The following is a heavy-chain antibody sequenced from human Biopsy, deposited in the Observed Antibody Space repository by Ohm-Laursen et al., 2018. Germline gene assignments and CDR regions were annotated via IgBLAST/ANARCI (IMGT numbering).Heavy chain of an antibody. J-gene: IGHJ4*02. D-gene: IGHD1-26*01. V-gene: IGHV4-31*03. Sequence: SQTLSLTCTVSGVSISVDGYYWAWIRQLPGEGLDWIGYIYHSGTTYYNPSLKSRLTMSVDTSKNEFSLRLRSVTAADTAVYFCATFRASWDTTQGGDYWGQGTLVTVSS. CDR2: IYHSGTT. CDR3: ATFRASWDTTQGGDY. CDR1: GVSISVDGYY.